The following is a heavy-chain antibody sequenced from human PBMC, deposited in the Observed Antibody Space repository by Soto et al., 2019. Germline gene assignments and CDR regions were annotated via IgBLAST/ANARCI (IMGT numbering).Heavy chain of an antibody. CDR1: GFTFSNYA. J-gene: IGHJ4*02. V-gene: IGHV3-23*01. Sequence: EVQLLESGGGLVQPGRSLRLSCAASGFTFSNYAMSWVRQAPGLGLDWVSAISGSGGTTYYADPVKGRFTISRDNSKNTLFLQMNSLRAEDAAVYYCAKFFVETGSNSGWPWSFHYWGQGTLVTVSS. D-gene: IGHD6-25*01. CDR2: ISGSGGTT. CDR3: AKFFVETGSNSGWPWSFHY.